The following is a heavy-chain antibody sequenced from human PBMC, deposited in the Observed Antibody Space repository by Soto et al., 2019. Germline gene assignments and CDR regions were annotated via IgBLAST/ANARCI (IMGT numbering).Heavy chain of an antibody. J-gene: IGHJ4*02. V-gene: IGHV3-21*01. CDR3: ARDVSVDIVATIPYYFDY. CDR1: GFTFSSYS. D-gene: IGHD5-12*01. CDR2: ISSNSSNI. Sequence: PGGSLRLSCAASGFTFSSYSMNWVRQAPGKGLEWVSSISSNSSNIYYADSVKGRFTISRDNAKNMLYLQMNSLIAEDTAVFYCARDVSVDIVATIPYYFDYWGQGTLVTVSS.